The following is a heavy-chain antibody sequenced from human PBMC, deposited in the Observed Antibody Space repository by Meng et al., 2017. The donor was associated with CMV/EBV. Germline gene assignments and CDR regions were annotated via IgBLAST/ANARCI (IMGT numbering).Heavy chain of an antibody. CDR2: INPSGGST. CDR3: SRCPPQGQLAYYYYGMDV. Sequence: ASVKVSCKASGYTFTSYYMHWVRQAPGQGLEWMGIINPSGGSTSYAQKFQGRVTMTRDTSTSTVDMELSRLRSENTAVYYCSRCPPQGQLAYYYYGMDVWGQGTTVTVSS. CDR1: GYTFTSYY. D-gene: IGHD6-6*01. J-gene: IGHJ6*02. V-gene: IGHV1-46*01.